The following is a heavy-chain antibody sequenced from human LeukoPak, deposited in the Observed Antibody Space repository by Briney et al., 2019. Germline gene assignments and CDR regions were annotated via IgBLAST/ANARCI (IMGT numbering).Heavy chain of an antibody. V-gene: IGHV3-23*01. CDR3: AKARASIAARRLDY. J-gene: IGHJ4*02. CDR1: GFTFSSYA. Sequence: PGGSLRLSCAASGFTFSSYAMSWVRQAPGKGLEWVSAISGSGVSTYYADSVKGRFTISRDNSKNTLYLQMNSLRAEDTAVYYCAKARASIAARRLDYWGQGTLVTVSS. D-gene: IGHD6-6*01. CDR2: ISGSGVST.